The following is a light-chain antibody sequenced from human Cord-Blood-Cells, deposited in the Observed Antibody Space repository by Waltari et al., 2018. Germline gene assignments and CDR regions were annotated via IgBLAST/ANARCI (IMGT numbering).Light chain of an antibody. Sequence: IQMTHSPSSLSASVGDSVTITCRASQSIRSYLNWYHQKLGKAAKLLIYAASSLQSGVPSRVSCSGARTDFTLTISSLQPEEFATYYCQQSYSTPLTYGGGTKVEIK. J-gene: IGKJ4*01. V-gene: IGKV1-39*01. CDR1: QSIRSY. CDR3: QQSYSTPLT. CDR2: AAS.